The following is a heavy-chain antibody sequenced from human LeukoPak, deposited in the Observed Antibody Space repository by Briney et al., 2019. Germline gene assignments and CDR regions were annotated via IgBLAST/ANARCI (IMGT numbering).Heavy chain of an antibody. V-gene: IGHV1-2*02. CDR1: GYTFTCYY. CDR3: ARDLGYCSGGSCYSRYFDL. J-gene: IGHJ2*01. CDR2: INPNSGGT. D-gene: IGHD2-15*01. Sequence: ASVKVSCKASGYTFTCYYMHWVRQAPGQGLEWMGWINPNSGGTNYAQKFQGRVTMTRDTSISTAYMELSRLRSDDTAVYYCARDLGYCSGGSCYSRYFDLWGRGTLVTVSS.